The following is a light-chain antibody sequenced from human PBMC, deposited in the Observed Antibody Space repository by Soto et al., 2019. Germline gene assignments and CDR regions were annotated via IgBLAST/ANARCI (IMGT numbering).Light chain of an antibody. CDR2: GAS. Sequence: EIVMTQSPATLSVSPGERATLSCRASQSVSSKLAWYQQEPGQAPRLLIYGASTRATGIPARFSGSGSGTEFTLTISSLQSEECAVYYCQQYSYWPQTFGQGTKVDIK. J-gene: IGKJ1*01. CDR1: QSVSSK. CDR3: QQYSYWPQT. V-gene: IGKV3-15*01.